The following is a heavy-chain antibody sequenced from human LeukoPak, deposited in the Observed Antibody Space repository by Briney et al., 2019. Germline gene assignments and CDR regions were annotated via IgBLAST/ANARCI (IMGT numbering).Heavy chain of an antibody. CDR3: ANIGYNYAAFDI. V-gene: IGHV3-23*01. CDR1: GFTFSIFG. J-gene: IGHJ3*02. CDR2: ITNRGKNT. D-gene: IGHD5-24*01. Sequence: GGSLRLFCAPSGFTFSIFGMSWVRHAPGERLEWVSGITNRGKNTYYAESVKGRFTISRDNSKNTLCLQMNGLSAHGRVLDFCANIGYNYAAFDIWGQGTMGTVSS.